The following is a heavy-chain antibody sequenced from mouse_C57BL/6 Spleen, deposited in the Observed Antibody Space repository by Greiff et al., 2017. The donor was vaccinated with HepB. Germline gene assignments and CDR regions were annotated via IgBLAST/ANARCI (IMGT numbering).Heavy chain of an antibody. CDR3: ARGGLLRQFAY. V-gene: IGHV5-17*01. Sequence: EVQLQESGGGLVKPGGSLKLSCAASGFTFSDYGMHWVRQAPEKGLEWVAYISSGSSTIYYADTVKGRFTISRDNAKNTLFLQMTSLRSEDTAMYYCARGGLLRQFAYWGQGTLVTVSA. J-gene: IGHJ3*01. CDR1: GFTFSDYG. CDR2: ISSGSSTI. D-gene: IGHD2-4*01.